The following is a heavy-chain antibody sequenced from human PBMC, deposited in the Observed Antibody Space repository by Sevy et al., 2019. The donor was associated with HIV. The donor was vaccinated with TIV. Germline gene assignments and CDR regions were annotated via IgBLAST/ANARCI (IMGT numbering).Heavy chain of an antibody. D-gene: IGHD3-22*01. CDR2: IYYSGST. Sequence: SETLSLTCTVSGGSVSSGNYYWSWIRQPPGKGLEWIGYIYYSGSTNYNPSLKSRVTISVDTSKNQFSLKLSSVTAADTAVYYCARENYYDSSGYPNYFDYWGQRTLVTVSS. V-gene: IGHV4-61*01. J-gene: IGHJ4*02. CDR1: GGSVSSGNYY. CDR3: ARENYYDSSGYPNYFDY.